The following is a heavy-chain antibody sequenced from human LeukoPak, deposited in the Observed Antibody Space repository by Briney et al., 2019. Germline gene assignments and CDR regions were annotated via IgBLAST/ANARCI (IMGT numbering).Heavy chain of an antibody. CDR3: AKLLLETGGIGEEFDY. J-gene: IGHJ4*02. V-gene: IGHV3-30*02. CDR2: IRYDGNKK. CDR1: GFTFSSYA. D-gene: IGHD1-26*01. Sequence: PGGSLRLSCAASGFTFSSYATYWARQAPGKGLEWVAFIRYDGNKKYYADSVKGRFTISRDNSRNTVYLQMNSLTSEDTAVYYCAKLLLETGGIGEEFDYWGQGTLVTVSS.